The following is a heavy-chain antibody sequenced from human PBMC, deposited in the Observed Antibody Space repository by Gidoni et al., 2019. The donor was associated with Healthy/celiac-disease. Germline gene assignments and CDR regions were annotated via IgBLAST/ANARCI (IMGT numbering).Heavy chain of an antibody. V-gene: IGHV3-48*03. J-gene: IGHJ3*02. D-gene: IGHD2-2*01. Sequence: EVQLVESGGGLVQPGGSLRLSCAASGFTCSSYEMNWVRQAPGKGLEWVSYISSSGSTIYYADSVKGRFTISRDNAKNSLYLQMNSLRAEDTAVYYCARDGAYCSSTSCYVYGFDIWGQGTMVTVSS. CDR2: ISSSGSTI. CDR3: ARDGAYCSSTSCYVYGFDI. CDR1: GFTCSSYE.